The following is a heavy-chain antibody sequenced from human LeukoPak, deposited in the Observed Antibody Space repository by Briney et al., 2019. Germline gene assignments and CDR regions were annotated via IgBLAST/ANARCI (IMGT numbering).Heavy chain of an antibody. CDR2: ISSSGINM. CDR1: GFTVSSYE. Sequence: PGGSLRLSCAVSGFTVSSYEMNWVRQAPGKGLEWVSQISSSGINMYYADSVKGRFTISRDNDKNSLYLQTNSLRAEDTAVYYCARRFDSWGQGTLVTVSS. CDR3: ARRFDS. V-gene: IGHV3-48*03. J-gene: IGHJ4*02.